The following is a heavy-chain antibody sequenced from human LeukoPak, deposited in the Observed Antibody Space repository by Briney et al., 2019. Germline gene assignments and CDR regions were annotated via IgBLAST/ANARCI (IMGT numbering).Heavy chain of an antibody. CDR1: GFTFSSYW. V-gene: IGHV3-74*01. CDR2: INSDGSST. D-gene: IGHD3-22*01. CDR3: ARSPYYDSSGYSFDY. Sequence: GGSLRLSCAASGFTFSSYWMHWVRHAPGKGLVWVSRINSDGSSTSYADSVKGRFTISRDNAKNTLYLQMNSLRAEDTAVYYCARSPYYDSSGYSFDYWGQGTLVTVSS. J-gene: IGHJ4*02.